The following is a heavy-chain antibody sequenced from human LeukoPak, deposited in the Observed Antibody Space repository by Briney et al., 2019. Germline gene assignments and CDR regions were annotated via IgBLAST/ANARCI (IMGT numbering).Heavy chain of an antibody. D-gene: IGHD2-15*01. Sequence: GGSLRLSCAASGFTFSSYAMSWVRQAPGKGLEWVSGIIGRGDSTYYADSVKGRFTISRDNSKNTLYLQMNSLRAEDTAVYYCTKDGGRTIMVVAASHYWGQGTLVTVSS. V-gene: IGHV3-23*01. CDR1: GFTFSSYA. CDR3: TKDGGRTIMVVAASHY. CDR2: IIGRGDST. J-gene: IGHJ4*02.